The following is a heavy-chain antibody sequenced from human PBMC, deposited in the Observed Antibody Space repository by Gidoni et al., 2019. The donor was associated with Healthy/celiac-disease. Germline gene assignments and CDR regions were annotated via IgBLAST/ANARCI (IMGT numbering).Heavy chain of an antibody. CDR1: GFTFSSYW. Sequence: EVQLVESGGGLVQPGGSLRRSCAASGFTFSSYWMRWVRQAPGKGLEWVANIKQDGSEKYYVDSVKGRFTISRDNAKNSLYLQMNSLRAEDTPVYYCARGGDFSSHFDYWGQGTLVTVSS. CDR3: ARGGDFSSHFDY. J-gene: IGHJ4*02. CDR2: IKQDGSEK. V-gene: IGHV3-7*01. D-gene: IGHD3-3*01.